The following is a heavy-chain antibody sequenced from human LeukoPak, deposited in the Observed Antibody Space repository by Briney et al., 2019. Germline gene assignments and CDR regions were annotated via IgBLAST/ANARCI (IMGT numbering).Heavy chain of an antibody. J-gene: IGHJ4*02. CDR3: ASDRPPSN. CDR1: GYRFIAYY. D-gene: IGHD1-14*01. Sequence: ASVKVSCKASGYRFIAYYMHWVRQAPGQGPEWLGWINPNTGDTNYVQSCQGRITMTRDTSINTAYMELRNLDYDDTAVYYCASDRPPSNWGQGTLVTVS. V-gene: IGHV1-2*02. CDR2: INPNTGDT.